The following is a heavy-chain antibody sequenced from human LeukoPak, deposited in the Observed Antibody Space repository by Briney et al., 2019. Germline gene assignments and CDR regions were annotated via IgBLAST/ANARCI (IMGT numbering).Heavy chain of an antibody. D-gene: IGHD1-1*01. CDR3: AKVRTGLTTGGNAFDI. CDR2: VRYDGSNK. J-gene: IGHJ3*02. Sequence: PGGSLRLSCAASGFSFSTYGMHWVRQAPGMGLEWVAFVRYDGSNKQYADSVMGRFTISRDNSNNTLFLQMNSLRDEDTAVYYCAKVRTGLTTGGNAFDIWGQGTMVTVSS. CDR1: GFSFSTYG. V-gene: IGHV3-30*02.